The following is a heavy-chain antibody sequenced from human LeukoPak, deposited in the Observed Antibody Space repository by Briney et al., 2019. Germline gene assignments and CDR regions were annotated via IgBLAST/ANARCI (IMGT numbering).Heavy chain of an antibody. CDR2: ISSNSEHI. Sequence: GGSLRLSCAASGFTFSAFSMNWVRQAPGKGLEWVSSISSNSEHILYPDSVKGRFTISRDNAKNSVYLQMNSLRDEDTAVYYCASMHYYYGMDVWGQGTTVTVSS. D-gene: IGHD2-2*01. CDR3: ASMHYYYGMDV. J-gene: IGHJ6*02. CDR1: GFTFSAFS. V-gene: IGHV3-21*01.